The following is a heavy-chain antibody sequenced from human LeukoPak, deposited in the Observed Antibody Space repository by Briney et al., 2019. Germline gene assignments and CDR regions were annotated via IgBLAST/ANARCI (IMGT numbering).Heavy chain of an antibody. CDR3: ANLPLWFGELPDY. D-gene: IGHD3-10*01. CDR1: GFTFSSYW. Sequence: GGSLRLSCAASGFTFSSYWMSWVRQAPGKGLEWVANIKQDGSEKYYADSVKGRFTISRDNSKNTLYLQMNSLRAEDTAVYYCANLPLWFGELPDYWGQGTLVTVSS. V-gene: IGHV3-7*01. CDR2: IKQDGSEK. J-gene: IGHJ4*02.